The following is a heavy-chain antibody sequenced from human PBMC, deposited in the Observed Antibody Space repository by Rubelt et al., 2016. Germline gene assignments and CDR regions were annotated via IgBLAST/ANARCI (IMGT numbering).Heavy chain of an antibody. Sequence: LVQPGGSLRLSCAASGFTFRNYWMSWVRQAPGKGLEWVANIRQDGSDKYYVDSVKGRFTVSRDNAKNSLYLQMNSLRAEDTALYYCARDRSYGGFDYWGQGTLVTVSS. CDR2: IRQDGSDK. J-gene: IGHJ4*02. D-gene: IGHD3-10*01. V-gene: IGHV3-7*03. CDR3: ARDRSYGGFDY. CDR1: GFTFRNYW.